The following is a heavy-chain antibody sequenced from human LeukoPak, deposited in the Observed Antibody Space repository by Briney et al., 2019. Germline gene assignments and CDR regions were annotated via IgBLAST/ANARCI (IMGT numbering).Heavy chain of an antibody. CDR2: IYYTGNT. V-gene: IGHV4-30-4*07. CDR1: GGSISSGGYS. J-gene: IGHJ4*02. Sequence: SETLSLTCAVSGGSISSGGYSWSWIRQPPGKGMEFIAYIYYTGNTYFNPSLKSRVTISVDTSKNQFSLKLSSVTAADTAVYYCARRRDIVATFGYWGQGTLVTVSS. CDR3: ARRRDIVATFGY. D-gene: IGHD5-12*01.